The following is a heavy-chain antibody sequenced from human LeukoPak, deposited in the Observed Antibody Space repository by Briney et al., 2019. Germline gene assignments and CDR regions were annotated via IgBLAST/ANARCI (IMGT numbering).Heavy chain of an antibody. CDR3: ARNGTTMVRGLTSRKYNYIDV. D-gene: IGHD3-10*01. V-gene: IGHV4-39*01. CDR1: GGSITNTAGS. Sequence: MPSESLSLAFSVHGGSITNTAGSSGWIRQPRGKGLGWIGSIYYSGITHYNPYIKSTVTISVDTSKKRFSMQLTSRTAADTAVYHSARNGTTMVRGLTSRKYNYIDVWGKGTPVTVSS. J-gene: IGHJ6*03. CDR2: IYYSGIT.